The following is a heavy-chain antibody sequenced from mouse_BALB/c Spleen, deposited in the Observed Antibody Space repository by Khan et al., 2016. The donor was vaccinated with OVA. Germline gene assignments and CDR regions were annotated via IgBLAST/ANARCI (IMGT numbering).Heavy chain of an antibody. D-gene: IGHD1-1*01. CDR1: GYSITSDYA. V-gene: IGHV3-2*02. J-gene: IGHJ2*01. CDR3: ARIYGGDFDY. Sequence: EVKLEESGPGPVKPSQSLSLTCTVTGYSITSDYAWNWIRQFPGNKLEWMGYISYSGNTKYNPSLKSRISITRDTSKNQFFLQLNSVTPEDTATYYCARIYGGDFDYWGQGTTLTVSS. CDR2: ISYSGNT.